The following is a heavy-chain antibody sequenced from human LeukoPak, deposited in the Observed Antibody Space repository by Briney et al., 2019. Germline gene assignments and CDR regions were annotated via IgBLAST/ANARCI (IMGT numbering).Heavy chain of an antibody. J-gene: IGHJ5*02. CDR3: ARLLGSHINYFDP. Sequence: PSETLSLTCTVSGGSINSYYWSWIRQPAGKGLEWIGRVYTSGSTNYNPSLKSRVTISVDTSKNQFSLKLSSVTAADTAVYYCARLLGSHINYFDPWGQGTLVTVSS. D-gene: IGHD2-21*01. CDR2: VYTSGST. CDR1: GGSINSYY. V-gene: IGHV4-4*07.